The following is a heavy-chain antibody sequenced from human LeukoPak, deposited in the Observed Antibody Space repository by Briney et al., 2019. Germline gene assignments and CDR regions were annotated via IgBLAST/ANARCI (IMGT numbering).Heavy chain of an antibody. J-gene: IGHJ6*03. D-gene: IGHD2-2*01. Sequence: GGSLRLSCAASGFTFSNAWMSWVRQAPGKGLEWVGRIKSKTDGGTTDYAAPVKGRFTISRDDSKNTLYLQMNSLKTEDTAVYYCNGVVVPAARYYYYYYMDVWGKGTTVTVSS. V-gene: IGHV3-15*01. CDR1: GFTFSNAW. CDR3: NGVVVPAARYYYYYYMDV. CDR2: IKSKTDGGTT.